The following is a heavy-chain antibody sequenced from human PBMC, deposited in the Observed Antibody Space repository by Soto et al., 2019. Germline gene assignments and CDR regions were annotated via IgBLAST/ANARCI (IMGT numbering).Heavy chain of an antibody. Sequence: QVQLVQSGAEVKKPGASVKVSCNASGYTFTSYYMHWVRQAPGQGLEWMGIINPSGGSTSYAHKFQRRVPMTSDTSTSTVYMELRSLRSEDTAVYYCASRRDIVVVPAACPYYYYGMDVWGQGTTVTVSS. CDR2: INPSGGST. CDR1: GYTFTSYY. J-gene: IGHJ6*02. CDR3: ASRRDIVVVPAACPYYYYGMDV. V-gene: IGHV1-46*01. D-gene: IGHD2-2*01.